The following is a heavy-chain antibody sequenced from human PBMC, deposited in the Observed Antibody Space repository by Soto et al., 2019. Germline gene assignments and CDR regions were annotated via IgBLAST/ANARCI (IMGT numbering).Heavy chain of an antibody. CDR2: VNHSGEA. J-gene: IGHJ5*02. CDR3: TRAGPFPGALVHP. D-gene: IGHD3-10*01. CDR1: GGSFRNYY. V-gene: IGHV4-34*01. Sequence: SETLSLTCGVYGGSFRNYYWIWVRQPPGKGLEWIGEVNHSGEATYNPSLQSRITISLDTSNNQFSLKMTSVTAADTAMYFCTRAGPFPGALVHPLGQGTQVTVSS.